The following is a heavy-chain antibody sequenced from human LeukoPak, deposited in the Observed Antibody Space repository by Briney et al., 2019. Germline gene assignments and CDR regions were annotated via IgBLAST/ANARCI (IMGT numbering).Heavy chain of an antibody. J-gene: IGHJ4*02. CDR2: INPNSGGT. CDR1: GYTFTGYY. D-gene: IGHD1-26*01. CDR3: ARVARRLLTSGSYSY. Sequence: ASVKVSCKASGYTFTGYYMHWVRQAPGQGLEWMGLINPNSGGTNYAQKFQGRVTMTRDTSISTAYMELSRLRSDDTAVYYCARVARRLLTSGSYSYWGQGTLVTVSS. V-gene: IGHV1-2*02.